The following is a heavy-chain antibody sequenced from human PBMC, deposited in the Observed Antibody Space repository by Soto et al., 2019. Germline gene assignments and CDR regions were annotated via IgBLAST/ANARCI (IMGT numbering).Heavy chain of an antibody. CDR3: AREVCGGSCLNSYGLYYYYYYVLDV. J-gene: IGHJ6*02. CDR2: ISHSGST. V-gene: IGHV4-31*03. D-gene: IGHD2-15*01. CDR1: GGSISSAAYY. Sequence: SETLSLTCTVSGGSISSAAYYWSWIRQHPGKGLEWIGYISHSGSTYYTPSLKSRVIISADTSKNQFSVNLTSVTAADTAVYYCAREVCGGSCLNSYGLYYYYYYVLDVSGQGTTVTGSS.